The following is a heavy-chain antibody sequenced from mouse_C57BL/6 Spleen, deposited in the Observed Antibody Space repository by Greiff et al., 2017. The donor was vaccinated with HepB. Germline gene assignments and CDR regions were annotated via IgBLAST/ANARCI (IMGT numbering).Heavy chain of an antibody. V-gene: IGHV1-18*01. CDR2: INPNNGGT. D-gene: IGHD1-1*01. J-gene: IGHJ4*01. CDR3: ARCSSDAMDY. Sequence: EVQLQESGPELVKPGASVKISCKASGYAFTDYYMDWVKQSPGKSLEWIGDINPNNGGTIYNQKFKGKATLTVDKSSSTAYMELRSLTSEDTAVYYCARCSSDAMDYWGQGTTVTVSS. CDR1: GYAFTDYY.